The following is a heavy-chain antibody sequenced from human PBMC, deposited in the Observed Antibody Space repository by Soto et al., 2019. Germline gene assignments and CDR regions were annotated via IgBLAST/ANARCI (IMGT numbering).Heavy chain of an antibody. D-gene: IGHD6-19*01. V-gene: IGHV4-39*01. J-gene: IGHJ4*02. CDR3: ARVRKTVAVLPIDS. CDR2: IYYSGST. Sequence: SETLSLTCSVPGRSISSSSYYWGWVRQPPGKGLEWIGSIYYSGSTYYNPSLKSRVTISVDTSKNQFSLRLTSVTAADTAVYFCARVRKTVAVLPIDSWGQGTQVNVSS. CDR1: GRSISSSSYY.